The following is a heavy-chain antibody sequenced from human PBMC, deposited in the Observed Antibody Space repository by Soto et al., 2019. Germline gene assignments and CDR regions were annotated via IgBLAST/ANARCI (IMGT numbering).Heavy chain of an antibody. V-gene: IGHV3-23*01. D-gene: IGHD3-10*01. Sequence: EVQLLESGGGLVQPGGSLRLSCAASGFTFSSYAMSWVRQAPGKGLEWVSTTSSSGGSTYYADSVKGRFTISRDNSKNTFYLQMNSLRAVDMAVYYCAKDGGYGSGSYYSDDWGQGTLVTVSS. CDR2: TSSSGGST. CDR1: GFTFSSYA. CDR3: AKDGGYGSGSYYSDD. J-gene: IGHJ4*02.